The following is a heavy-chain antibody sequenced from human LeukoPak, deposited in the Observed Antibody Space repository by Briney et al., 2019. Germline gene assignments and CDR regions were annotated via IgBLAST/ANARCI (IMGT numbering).Heavy chain of an antibody. V-gene: IGHV3-7*01. CDR1: GFTFSSYW. CDR2: IKQDGSEK. J-gene: IGHJ6*03. D-gene: IGHD5-12*01. CDR3: ARVGNVDNYYYYYMDV. Sequence: GGSLRLSCAASGFTFSSYWMSWVRQAPGKGLEWVANIKQDGSEKYYVDSVKGRFTISRDNAKNSLYLQMNSLRAEDTAVYYCARVGNVDNYYYYYMDVWGKGTTVTVSS.